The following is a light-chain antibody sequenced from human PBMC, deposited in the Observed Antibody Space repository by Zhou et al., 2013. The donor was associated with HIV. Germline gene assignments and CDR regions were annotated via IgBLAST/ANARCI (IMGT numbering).Light chain of an antibody. V-gene: IGKV1-5*03. Sequence: DIQMTQSPSTVSASIGDTVAVTCRASQNINSWLAWYQQQPGKAPKLLIYKASTLESGVPSRFSGSGSGTHFTLTISNLQPDDFATYYCQQYNNYPLTFGQGTKVEIK. CDR1: QNINSW. CDR2: KAS. J-gene: IGKJ1*01. CDR3: QQYNNYPLT.